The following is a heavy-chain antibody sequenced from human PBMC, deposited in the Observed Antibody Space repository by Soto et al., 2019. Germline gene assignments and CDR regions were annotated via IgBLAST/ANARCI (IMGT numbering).Heavy chain of an antibody. CDR3: AETSGDPGNWFDP. CDR1: GGTFGGYA. Sequence: SVSISCKAFGGTFGGYAISLLRRAPGQSLEWVGGIIPILGTASYAQDFQGRVTITADESTSKAYMELSSLRPEDTAVYYCAETSGDPGNWFDPCGEGTLVNVSS. D-gene: IGHD4-17*01. V-gene: IGHV1-69*13. CDR2: IIPILGTA. J-gene: IGHJ5*02.